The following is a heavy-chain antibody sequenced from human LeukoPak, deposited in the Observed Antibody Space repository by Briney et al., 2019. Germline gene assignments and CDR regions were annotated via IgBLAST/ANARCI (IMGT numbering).Heavy chain of an antibody. J-gene: IGHJ4*02. Sequence: SETLSLTCTVSGGPISSYYWSWIRQPPGKGPEWIGYIYYSGSTNYNPSLKSRVTISVDTSKNQFSLKLSSVTAADTAVYYCARDQGFWSGYLDYWGQGTLVTVSS. CDR2: IYYSGST. D-gene: IGHD3-3*01. V-gene: IGHV4-59*01. CDR3: ARDQGFWSGYLDY. CDR1: GGPISSYY.